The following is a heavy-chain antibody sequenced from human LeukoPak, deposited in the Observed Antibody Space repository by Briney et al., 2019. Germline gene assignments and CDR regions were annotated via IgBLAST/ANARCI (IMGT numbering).Heavy chain of an antibody. V-gene: IGHV3-23*01. D-gene: IGHD2-21*02. J-gene: IGHJ4*02. CDR3: AKVEPFCGGDCYSGFNY. CDR1: GFTFSIYA. Sequence: GGSLRLSCAASGFTFSIYAMSWVRPAPGEGLQWVSAISGSASSTYYADSVKGRFTISRDNSKNTLYLQMNSLRAEDTAVYYCAKVEPFCGGDCYSGFNYWGQGTLVTVSS. CDR2: ISGSASST.